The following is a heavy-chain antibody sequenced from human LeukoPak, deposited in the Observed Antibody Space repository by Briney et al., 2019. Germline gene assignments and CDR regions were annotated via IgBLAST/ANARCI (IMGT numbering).Heavy chain of an antibody. CDR2: VGGNGGST. D-gene: IGHD6-13*01. Sequence: GGSLRLSCAASGFTFTTYAMSWVRQAPGKGLEWVSTVGGNGGSTYYADSVKGRFTISRDNSRNTLYLQMNSLRAEDTAVYYCAKSITAAGTYAFDIWGQGTVVTVSS. CDR3: AKSITAAGTYAFDI. CDR1: GFTFTTYA. J-gene: IGHJ3*02. V-gene: IGHV3-23*01.